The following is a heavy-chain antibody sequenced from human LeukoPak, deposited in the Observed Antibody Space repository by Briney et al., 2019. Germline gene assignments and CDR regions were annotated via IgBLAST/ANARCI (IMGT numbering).Heavy chain of an antibody. CDR2: IAISGSYI. Sequence: GGSLRLSCAASGFILSDYNMNWVRQAPGKGLEWVSFIAISGSYITYADSVKGRFTISRDNAKNSLYLQMSSLRAEDTAVYYCARDLSATIRAYDYWGQGTLVTVSS. CDR3: ARDLSATIRAYDY. V-gene: IGHV3-21*01. CDR1: GFILSDYN. D-gene: IGHD1-26*01. J-gene: IGHJ4*02.